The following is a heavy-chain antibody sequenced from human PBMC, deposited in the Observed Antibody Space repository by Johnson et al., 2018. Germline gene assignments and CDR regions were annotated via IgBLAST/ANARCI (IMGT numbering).Heavy chain of an antibody. V-gene: IGHV3-33*01. Sequence: QVQLVQSGGGVVQPGRSLRLSCAASGFTFSSYGMHWVRQAPGKGLAWVAVIWYDGSNKYYADSVKGRITISRDNSKNTLYLQMNSLRAEDTAVYYCPRDPAPPARYYGSAFDIWGQGTMVTVSS. CDR3: PRDPAPPARYYGSAFDI. J-gene: IGHJ3*02. CDR2: IWYDGSNK. D-gene: IGHD3-10*01. CDR1: GFTFSSYG.